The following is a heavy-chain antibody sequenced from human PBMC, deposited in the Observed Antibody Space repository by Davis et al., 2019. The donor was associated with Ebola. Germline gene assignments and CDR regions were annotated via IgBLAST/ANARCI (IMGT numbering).Heavy chain of an antibody. V-gene: IGHV1-24*01. J-gene: IGHJ5*02. D-gene: IGHD4-11*01. CDR3: ARVMTTVTTGWFDP. Sequence: AASVKVSCKVSGYTLTELSMHWVRQAPGKGLEWMGGFDPEDGETIYAQKFQGRVTMTRDTSTSTVYMELSSLRSEDTAVYYCARVMTTVTTGWFDPWGQGTLVTVSS. CDR2: FDPEDGET. CDR1: GYTLTELS.